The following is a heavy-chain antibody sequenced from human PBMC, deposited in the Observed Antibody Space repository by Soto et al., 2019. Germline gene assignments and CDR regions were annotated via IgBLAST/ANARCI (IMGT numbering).Heavy chain of an antibody. V-gene: IGHV3-30*03. J-gene: IGHJ4*02. CDR3: APLVVAAAPFDH. CDR1: GFVFKTYG. CDR2: ISFGGNDK. D-gene: IGHD2-15*01. Sequence: QVQLVESGGGVVQPGRSLRLSCVASGFVFKTYGMHWVRQAPGKGLEWVAFISFGGNDKSYAESVKGRFTISRDDPRNTLYLQMDSLRVEDTGVYYWAPLVVAAAPFDHWGQGTLVTVSS.